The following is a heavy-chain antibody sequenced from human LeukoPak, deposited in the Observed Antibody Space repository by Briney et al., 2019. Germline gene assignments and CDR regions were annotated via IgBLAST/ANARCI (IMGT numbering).Heavy chain of an antibody. CDR3: AKVGAYCSSTSCPPSGY. Sequence: GGSLRLSCAASGFIFDDYAMHWVRQAPGKGLEWVSLISWDGGSTYYADSVKGRFTISRDNSKNTLYLQMNSLRAEDTAVYYCAKVGAYCSSTSCPPSGYWGQGTLVTVSS. V-gene: IGHV3-43D*03. J-gene: IGHJ4*02. D-gene: IGHD2-2*01. CDR2: ISWDGGST. CDR1: GFIFDDYA.